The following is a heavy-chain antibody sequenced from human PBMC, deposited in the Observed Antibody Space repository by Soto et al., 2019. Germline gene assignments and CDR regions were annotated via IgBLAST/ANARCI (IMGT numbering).Heavy chain of an antibody. CDR3: ARQPTTGDTDLWFDP. Sequence: QLQLLESGPGLVKASETLSLTCNVSGGSISTSRSYWAWIRQPPGKGLEWLANIFYSGSTYYNPSLASRVTVSVDTSKNEFSLKLRSVTAEDTAVYYCARQPTTGDTDLWFDPWGQGTLVTVSS. V-gene: IGHV4-39*01. D-gene: IGHD2-21*01. CDR2: IFYSGST. CDR1: GGSISTSRSY. J-gene: IGHJ5*02.